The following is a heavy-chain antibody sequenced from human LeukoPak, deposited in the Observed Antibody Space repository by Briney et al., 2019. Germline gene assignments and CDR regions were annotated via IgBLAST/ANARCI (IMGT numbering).Heavy chain of an antibody. D-gene: IGHD5-12*01. CDR2: ISWDSGST. CDR1: GFIFDDYT. J-gene: IGHJ2*01. Sequence: GGSLRLSCAASGFIFDDYTMHWVRQAPGKGLEWVSLISWDSGSTYYADSVKGRLTISRDNRKNSLYLQMNSLRTEDTALYYCAKDSGYDFSGWYFDLWGRGTLVTASS. V-gene: IGHV3-43*01. CDR3: AKDSGYDFSGWYFDL.